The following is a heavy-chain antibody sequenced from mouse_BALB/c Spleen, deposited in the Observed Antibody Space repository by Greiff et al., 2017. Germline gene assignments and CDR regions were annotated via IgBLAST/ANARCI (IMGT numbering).Heavy chain of an antibody. Sequence: EVHLVESGGGLVKPGGSLKLSCAASGFTFSSYAMCWVRQTLEKRLEWVASISSGGSTYYPDSVKGRFTISRDNARNILYLQMCSLRSEDAAMYYSARDWADRYVRAWFAYWGQGTLVTVSA. D-gene: IGHD2-14*01. CDR1: GFTFSSYA. CDR3: ARDWADRYVRAWFAY. J-gene: IGHJ3*01. CDR2: ISSGGST. V-gene: IGHV5-6-5*01.